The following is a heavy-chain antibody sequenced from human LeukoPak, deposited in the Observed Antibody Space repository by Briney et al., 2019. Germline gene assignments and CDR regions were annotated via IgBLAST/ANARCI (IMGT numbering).Heavy chain of an antibody. CDR3: ARAVGPFDY. CDR2: IWNDGSYK. J-gene: IGHJ4*02. V-gene: IGHV3-33*01. Sequence: GGSLRLSCAASGFTFSVYGIHWVRQAPGKGLEWVAVIWNDGSYKYYADSVKGRFTISRDNSRSTLYLQMNSLRDDDTAVYYCARAVGPFDYWGQGTLVTVSS. D-gene: IGHD1-26*01. CDR1: GFTFSVYG.